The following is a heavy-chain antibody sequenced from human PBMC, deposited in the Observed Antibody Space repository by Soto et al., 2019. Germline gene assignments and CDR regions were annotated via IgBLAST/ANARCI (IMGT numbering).Heavy chain of an antibody. J-gene: IGHJ6*02. CDR2: ISWNSGSI. CDR1: GFTFDDYA. D-gene: IGHD4-17*01. Sequence: EVQLVESGGGLVQPGRSLRLSCAASGFTFDDYAMPWVRQAPGKGLEWVSGISWNSGSIGYADYVKGRFTISRDNAKNSLYLQMNSLRAEDTALYYCAKELDYGGNSAHYYYYGRDVWGQGTTVTVSS. V-gene: IGHV3-9*01. CDR3: AKELDYGGNSAHYYYYGRDV.